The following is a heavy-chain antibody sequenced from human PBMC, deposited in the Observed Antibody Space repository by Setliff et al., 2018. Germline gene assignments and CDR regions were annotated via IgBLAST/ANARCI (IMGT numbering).Heavy chain of an antibody. J-gene: IGHJ6*03. V-gene: IGHV3-20*04. Sequence: PGGSLRLSCAASGFTFDDYGMSWVRLVPGKGLEWVSGIKWNSASTRYADSVKGRFTISRDNAENSLYMQMNSLRAEDTALYYCALTPLNKYHYYQGYYYYMGVWGKGTTVTVSS. CDR3: ALTPLNKYHYYQGYYYYMGV. CDR1: GFTFDDYG. CDR2: IKWNSAST. D-gene: IGHD3-22*01.